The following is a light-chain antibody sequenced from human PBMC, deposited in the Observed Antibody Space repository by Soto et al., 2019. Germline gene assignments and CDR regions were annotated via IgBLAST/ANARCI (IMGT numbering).Light chain of an antibody. CDR2: GNS. V-gene: IGLV1-40*01. J-gene: IGLJ1*01. CDR3: QSYDSSLSAHYV. Sequence: QCVLTQPPSVSGAPGQGVTISCTGSSSNIGATYDVQWYQQLPGTAPKLLIYGNSNRPSGVPDRFSGSKSGTSASLAITGLQADDEADYYCQSYDSSLSAHYVFGTGTKVTVL. CDR1: SSNIGATYD.